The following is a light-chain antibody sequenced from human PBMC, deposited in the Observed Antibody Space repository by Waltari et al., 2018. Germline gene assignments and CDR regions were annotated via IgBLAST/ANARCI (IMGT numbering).Light chain of an antibody. CDR1: QNILYSSDQKNY. CDR3: QQYYGIPFT. CDR2: WAS. V-gene: IGKV4-1*01. J-gene: IGKJ3*01. Sequence: DIVLTQSPDSLAVSLGARAPIHCKSTQNILYSSDQKNYLDWYQQKAGQPPKLLIYWASTRESGVPDRFSGSGSGTDFTLTISSLQAGDVAVYYCQQYYGIPFTFGPGTKVEIK.